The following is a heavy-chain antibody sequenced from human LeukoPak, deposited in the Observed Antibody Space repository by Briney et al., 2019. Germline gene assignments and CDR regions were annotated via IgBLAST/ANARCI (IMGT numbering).Heavy chain of an antibody. CDR3: ALIDYYNYALVY. D-gene: IGHD3-10*01. V-gene: IGHV4-59*01. Sequence: PSETLSLTCRVSGGSLNSYYWSWIRQPPAKGLDWIGYIYYSGSTNYSPSLKSRVSISIDTSKDQFSLNLRSVTAADTAVFYCALIDYYNYALVYWGQGTLVTVSS. CDR2: IYYSGST. J-gene: IGHJ4*02. CDR1: GGSLNSYY.